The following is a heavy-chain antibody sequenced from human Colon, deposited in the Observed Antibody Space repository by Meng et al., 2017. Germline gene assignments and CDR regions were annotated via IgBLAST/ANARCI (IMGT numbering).Heavy chain of an antibody. CDR1: CASSVSNDCD. Sequence: LLRQQAAPVMCKSLDTPLLPCIVLCASSVSNDCDWYLSRQRQGQGLDGCGANYGSGSTSYNLPLQSRVTMFVDKTKNQFSLMFASVAATATALYYCARSRGGSGRDCWGQGTLVTVSS. CDR2: NYGSGST. V-gene: IGHV4-39*01. J-gene: IGHJ4*02. CDR3: ARSRGGSGRDC. D-gene: IGHD3-10*01.